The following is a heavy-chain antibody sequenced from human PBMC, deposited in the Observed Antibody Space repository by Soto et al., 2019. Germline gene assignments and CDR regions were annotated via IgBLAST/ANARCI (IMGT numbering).Heavy chain of an antibody. D-gene: IGHD2-2*03. Sequence: PGGSLRLSCAASGFTFSSYGMHWVRQAPGKGLEWVAVISYDGSNKYYADSVKGRFTISRDNSKNTLYLQMNSLRAEDTAVYYCAKDAPETDLDIVVVPAWQGRAFDIWGQGTMVTVSS. CDR2: ISYDGSNK. CDR3: AKDAPETDLDIVVVPAWQGRAFDI. J-gene: IGHJ3*02. CDR1: GFTFSSYG. V-gene: IGHV3-30*18.